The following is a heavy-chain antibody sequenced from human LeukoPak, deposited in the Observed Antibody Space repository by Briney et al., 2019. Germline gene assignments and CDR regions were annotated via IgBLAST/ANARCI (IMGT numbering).Heavy chain of an antibody. CDR3: ARSTDYYDSSGYHH. J-gene: IGHJ5*02. V-gene: IGHV4-59*08. Sequence: SETLSLTCTVSGGSISSYYWNWIRQPPGKGLEWIGYIYYSGSTYYNPSLKSRVTISVDTSKNQFSLKLSSVTAADTAVYYCARSTDYYDSSGYHHWGQGTLVTVSS. CDR2: IYYSGST. CDR1: GGSISSYY. D-gene: IGHD3-22*01.